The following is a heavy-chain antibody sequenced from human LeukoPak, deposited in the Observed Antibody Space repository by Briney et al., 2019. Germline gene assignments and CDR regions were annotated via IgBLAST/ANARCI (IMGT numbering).Heavy chain of an antibody. V-gene: IGHV3-74*01. CDR3: AKELFGQPDAFDV. Sequence: PGESLRLSCAASGFTFSNYWMHWVRQAPGKGLVWVSCIKSDGSSTSYADSVKGRFTISRDNAKNTLYLQMNSLRAEDTAVYYCAKELFGQPDAFDVWGQGTMVTVS. CDR1: GFTFSNYW. D-gene: IGHD3-16*01. CDR2: IKSDGSST. J-gene: IGHJ3*01.